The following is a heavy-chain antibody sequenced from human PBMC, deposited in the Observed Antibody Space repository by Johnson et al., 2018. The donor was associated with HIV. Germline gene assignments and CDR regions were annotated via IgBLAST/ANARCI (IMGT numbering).Heavy chain of an antibody. V-gene: IGHV3-64*07. CDR2: ISSNQDST. CDR3: GRRQYISTWQDAFDV. Sequence: VQLVESGGGLVQPGGCLRLSCADSGCSFSRYLMDWVRQAPGKGLAYVAGISSNQDSTYYADSVKGRFTISRDNSKNTLYLQLGSLRDDDTAVYYCGRRQYISTWQDAFDVWGQGTTVTVSS. J-gene: IGHJ3*01. D-gene: IGHD6-13*01. CDR1: GCSFSRYL.